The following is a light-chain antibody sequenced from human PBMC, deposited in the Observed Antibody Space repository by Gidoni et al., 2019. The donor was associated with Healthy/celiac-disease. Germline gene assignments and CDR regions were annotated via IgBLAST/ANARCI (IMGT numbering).Light chain of an antibody. Sequence: EIALTQSPGTLSLSPGERATLSCRASQSVSSSYLAWYQQKPGQAPRLLIDGASSRATGIPDRFSGSWAGTDFTLTISRLEPEDFAVYYCQQYGSSLFTFGGGTKVEIK. V-gene: IGKV3-20*01. J-gene: IGKJ4*01. CDR1: QSVSSSY. CDR2: GAS. CDR3: QQYGSSLFT.